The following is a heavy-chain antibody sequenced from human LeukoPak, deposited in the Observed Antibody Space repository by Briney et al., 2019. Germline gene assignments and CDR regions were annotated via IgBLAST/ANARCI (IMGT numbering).Heavy chain of an antibody. Sequence: SETLSLTCTGSGGSISNYYWCWIRPPPGRGLEWIGDIYSSGSTSYNPSLKSRVTMSVDTSKNQLSLNLNSVTAADTAVYHCARGYSRDWGLQYFQHWGQGTLVTVSS. CDR3: ARGYSRDWGLQYFQH. J-gene: IGHJ1*01. D-gene: IGHD6-19*01. V-gene: IGHV4-59*01. CDR1: GGSISNYY. CDR2: IYSSGST.